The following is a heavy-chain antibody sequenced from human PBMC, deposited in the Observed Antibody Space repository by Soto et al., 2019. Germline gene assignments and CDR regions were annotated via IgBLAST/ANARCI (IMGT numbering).Heavy chain of an antibody. D-gene: IGHD1-7*01. Sequence: SETLSLTCAVSGGSFTSNNWWTWVRQPPGQGLEWIGEIYRTGSTNYNPSLKSRVTISLDKSENQFSLKVTSLTAADTAVYYCASRDPGTSVDYWGQGTLLTVSS. J-gene: IGHJ4*02. CDR1: GGSFTSNNW. V-gene: IGHV4-4*02. CDR2: IYRTGST. CDR3: ASRDPGTSVDY.